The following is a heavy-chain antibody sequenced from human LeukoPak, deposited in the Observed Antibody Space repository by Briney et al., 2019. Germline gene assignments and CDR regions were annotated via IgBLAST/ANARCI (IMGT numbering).Heavy chain of an antibody. J-gene: IGHJ4*02. Sequence: GGSLRLSCAASGFTFSSYAMHWVRQAPGKGLEWVSVISWNSGSEDYADSVKGRFTISRDNAKNTLYLQMNSLRAEDTAVYYCAKDRGSLWGQGTLVTVSS. D-gene: IGHD2-15*01. CDR1: GFTFSSYA. V-gene: IGHV3-9*01. CDR3: AKDRGSL. CDR2: ISWNSGSE.